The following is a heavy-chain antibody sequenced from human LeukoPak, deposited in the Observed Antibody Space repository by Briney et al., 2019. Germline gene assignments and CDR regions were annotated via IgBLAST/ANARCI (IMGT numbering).Heavy chain of an antibody. Sequence: GGSLRLSCAASGFTFSSYDMHWVRHATGKGLEWVSAIGTAGDTYYPGSVKGRFTISRENAKNSLYLQMNSLRAEDTAVYYCARGDAGPDSSSWYWFDPWGQGTLVTVSS. J-gene: IGHJ5*02. V-gene: IGHV3-13*01. D-gene: IGHD6-13*01. CDR1: GFTFSSYD. CDR3: ARGDAGPDSSSWYWFDP. CDR2: IGTAGDT.